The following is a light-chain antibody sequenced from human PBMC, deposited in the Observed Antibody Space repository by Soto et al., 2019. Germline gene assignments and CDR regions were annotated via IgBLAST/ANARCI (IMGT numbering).Light chain of an antibody. V-gene: IGKV1-27*01. J-gene: IGKJ5*01. CDR2: AAS. CDR3: QHYLNYPIT. CDR1: QVISNY. Sequence: DIQMTQSPSSLSASVGDRVTITCRASQVISNYLAWYQQKSGKDPKLLIYAASTLQSGVPSRFSGSGSRTDFTLTITHLQSEDFATYYCQHYLNYPITFGQGTRLEIK.